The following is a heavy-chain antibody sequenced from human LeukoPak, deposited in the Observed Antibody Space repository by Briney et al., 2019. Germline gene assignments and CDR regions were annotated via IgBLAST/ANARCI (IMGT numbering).Heavy chain of an antibody. V-gene: IGHV4-34*01. CDR3: ARGAYCSSTSRYWTNY. D-gene: IGHD2-2*01. Sequence: PSETLSLTCAVYGGSFSGYYWSWIRQPPGKGLEWIGEINHSGSTNYNPSLKSRVTISVDTSKNQFSLKLSSVTAADTAVYYCARGAYCSSTSRYWTNYWGQGTLVTVSS. J-gene: IGHJ4*02. CDR2: INHSGST. CDR1: GGSFSGYY.